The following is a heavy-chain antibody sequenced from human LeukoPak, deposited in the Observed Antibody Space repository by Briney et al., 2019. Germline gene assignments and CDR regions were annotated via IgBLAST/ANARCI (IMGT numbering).Heavy chain of an antibody. V-gene: IGHV1-8*01. J-gene: IGHJ5*02. Sequence: ASVKVSCKASGYTFTSYDINWVRQATGQGLEWMGWMNPNSGNTGYAQKFQGRVTMTRNTSISTAYMELSSLRSEDTAVYYCARGREKKRGIVVVPAAIPNNWFDPWGQGTLVTVSS. D-gene: IGHD2-2*01. CDR2: MNPNSGNT. CDR1: GYTFTSYD. CDR3: ARGREKKRGIVVVPAAIPNNWFDP.